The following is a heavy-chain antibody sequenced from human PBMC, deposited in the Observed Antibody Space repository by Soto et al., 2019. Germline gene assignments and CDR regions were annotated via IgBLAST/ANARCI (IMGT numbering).Heavy chain of an antibody. Sequence: PSETLSLTCTVSGGSISSVGYYWSWIRQHPGKGLEWIGYIYYSGSTYYNPSLKSRVTISVDTSKNQFSLKLSSVTAADTAVYYCARGFSGEHFDYWGQGTLVTVSS. CDR1: GGSISSVGYY. CDR2: IYYSGST. D-gene: IGHD4-17*01. J-gene: IGHJ4*02. CDR3: ARGFSGEHFDY. V-gene: IGHV4-31*03.